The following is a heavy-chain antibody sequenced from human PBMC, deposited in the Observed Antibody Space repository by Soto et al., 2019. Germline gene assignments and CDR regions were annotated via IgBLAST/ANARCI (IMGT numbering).Heavy chain of an antibody. Sequence: SETLSLTCTVSGGSISSYYWSWIRQPPGKGLEWIGYIYYSGSTNYNPSLKSRVTISVDTSKNQFSLKLSSVTAADTAVYYCGRSGDGYDTPRASLFDYWGQGTL. J-gene: IGHJ4*02. CDR2: IYYSGST. D-gene: IGHD5-12*01. V-gene: IGHV4-59*08. CDR3: GRSGDGYDTPRASLFDY. CDR1: GGSISSYY.